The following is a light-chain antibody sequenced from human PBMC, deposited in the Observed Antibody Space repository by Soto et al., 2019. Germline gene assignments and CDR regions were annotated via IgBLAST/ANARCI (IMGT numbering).Light chain of an antibody. CDR3: PVWESSTAHYV. CDR2: DDS. Sequence: SYELTQPPSVSVAPGQTARITCEGDSLGSKSVHWYQQRPGQAPILVVFDDSDRPSGIHEQFSGSKSGNTATLTFSGVEAGYESDYYCPVWESSTAHYVFGTGSKVTVL. J-gene: IGLJ1*01. V-gene: IGLV3-21*02. CDR1: SLGSKS.